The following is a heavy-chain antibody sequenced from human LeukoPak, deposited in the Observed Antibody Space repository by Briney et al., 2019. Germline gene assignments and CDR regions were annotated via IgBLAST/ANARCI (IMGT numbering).Heavy chain of an antibody. Sequence: GGALKISCKGSGCSFTNYWISWVRRMPGKGRGWMGRIDPSESYTNYSPSFQGHVTISADKSISTAYLQWSSLKASDTAMYYCARAWIQLWSNMDVWGKGTTVTVSS. CDR1: GCSFTNYW. D-gene: IGHD5-18*01. CDR3: ARAWIQLWSNMDV. CDR2: IDPSESYT. V-gene: IGHV5-10-1*01. J-gene: IGHJ6*04.